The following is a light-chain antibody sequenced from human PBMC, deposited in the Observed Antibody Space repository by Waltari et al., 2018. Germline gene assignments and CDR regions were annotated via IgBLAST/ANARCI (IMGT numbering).Light chain of an antibody. CDR2: DVF. Sequence: AIHLTQSPSSLSASVGDRVTISCRASVTVSSALAWYQQKPGKAPKLLIYDVFNLQSGVPSRFSGSGSGIDFTLTISDLQPEDFATYYCQQFNSYPLTFGGGTKVEI. CDR3: QQFNSYPLT. J-gene: IGKJ4*01. V-gene: IGKV1-13*02. CDR1: VTVSSA.